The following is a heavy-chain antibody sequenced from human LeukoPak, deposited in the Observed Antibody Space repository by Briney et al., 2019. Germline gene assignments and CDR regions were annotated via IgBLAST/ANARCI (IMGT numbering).Heavy chain of an antibody. CDR1: GFTFSSYE. J-gene: IGHJ6*04. D-gene: IGHD3-10*02. CDR2: ISSSGSTT. Sequence: GGSLRLSCAASGFTFSSYEMNWVRQAPGKGLEWVSYISSSGSTTYYADSVKGRFTISRDNAKNSLYLQMNSLRAEDTAVYYCAGLGITMIGGVWGKGTTVTISS. V-gene: IGHV3-48*03. CDR3: AGLGITMIGGV.